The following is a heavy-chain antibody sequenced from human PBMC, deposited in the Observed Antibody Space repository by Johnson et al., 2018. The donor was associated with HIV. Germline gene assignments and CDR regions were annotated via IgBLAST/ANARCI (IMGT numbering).Heavy chain of an antibody. CDR1: GFTFSSYA. V-gene: IGHV3-30*04. J-gene: IGHJ3*02. CDR3: ARVRQLGRGDAFDI. D-gene: IGHD6-6*01. Sequence: QVQLVESGGGVVQPGRSLRLSCAASGFTFSSYAMHWVRQAPGKGLEWVAVISYDGSNKYYADSVKGRFTISRDNSKNTLYLQMKSLRAEDTAVYYCARVRQLGRGDAFDIWGQGTMVTVSS. CDR2: ISYDGSNK.